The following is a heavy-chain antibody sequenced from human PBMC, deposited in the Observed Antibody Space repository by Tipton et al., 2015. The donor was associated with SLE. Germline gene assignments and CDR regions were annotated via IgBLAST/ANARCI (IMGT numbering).Heavy chain of an antibody. CDR1: GFTFSSYA. Sequence: GSLRLSCAASGFTFSSYAMNWVRQAPGKGLEWVSGVSGSGGSTYYADSVKGRFTISRDNAKNPLYLQMNSLRAEDTAVYYCARLVPAASGSNYFDYWGQGTLVTVPS. CDR3: ARLVPAASGSNYFDY. D-gene: IGHD2-2*01. CDR2: VSGSGGST. V-gene: IGHV3-23*01. J-gene: IGHJ4*02.